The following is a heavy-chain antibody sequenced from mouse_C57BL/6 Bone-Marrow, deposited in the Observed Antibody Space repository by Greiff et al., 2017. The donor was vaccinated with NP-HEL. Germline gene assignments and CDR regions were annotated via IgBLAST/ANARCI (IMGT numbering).Heavy chain of an antibody. CDR1: GFSFNTYA. V-gene: IGHV10-1*01. CDR3: VSDWYFDV. CDR2: IRSKSNNYAT. Sequence: EADGGLVQPKGSLKLSCAASGFSFNTYAMNWVRQAPGKGLEWVARIRSKSNNYATYYAESVKDRFTISRDDSESMLYMKMNNLKTEDTAMYYCVSDWYFDVWGTGTTVTVSS. J-gene: IGHJ1*03.